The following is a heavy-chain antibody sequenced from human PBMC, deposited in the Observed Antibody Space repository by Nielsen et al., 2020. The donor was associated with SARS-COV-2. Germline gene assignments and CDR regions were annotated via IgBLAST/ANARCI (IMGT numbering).Heavy chain of an antibody. CDR3: ARRGERIPSFDY. J-gene: IGHJ4*02. D-gene: IGHD3-16*01. CDR1: GGSMGIYY. Sequence: SETLSLTCTVSGGSMGIYYWSWIRQPPGKGLEWIGYVYHSGSTTYNPSLKSPVTISIDTSKNQFSLKLNSVTAADTAVYYCARRGERIPSFDYWGRGTLVTVSS. CDR2: VYHSGST. V-gene: IGHV4-59*01.